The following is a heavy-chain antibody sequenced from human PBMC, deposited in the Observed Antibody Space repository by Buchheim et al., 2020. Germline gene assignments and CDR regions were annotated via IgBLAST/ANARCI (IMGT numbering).Heavy chain of an antibody. D-gene: IGHD6-6*01. CDR3: ARDQKQLVGFGYYYYYMDV. Sequence: EVQLVESGGGLVQPGGSLRLSCAASGFTFSSYEMNWVCQAPGKGLEWVSYISSSGSTIYYADSVKGRFTISRDNAKNSLYLQMNSLRAEDTAVYYCARDQKQLVGFGYYYYYMDVWGKGTT. CDR2: ISSSGSTI. V-gene: IGHV3-48*03. J-gene: IGHJ6*03. CDR1: GFTFSSYE.